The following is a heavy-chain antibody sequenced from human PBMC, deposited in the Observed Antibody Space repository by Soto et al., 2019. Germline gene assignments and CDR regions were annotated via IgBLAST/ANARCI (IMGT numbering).Heavy chain of an antibody. D-gene: IGHD2-2*02. CDR1: GFTFSSYS. CDR3: AREEYCSSTSCYIPVWYYYYYMDV. V-gene: IGHV3-48*01. CDR2: ISSSSSTI. J-gene: IGHJ6*03. Sequence: GGSLRLSCAASGFTFSSYSMNWVRQAPGKGLEWVSYISSSSSTIYYADSVKGRFTISRDNAKNSLYLQMNSLRAEDTAVYYCAREEYCSSTSCYIPVWYYYYYMDVWGKGTTVTVS.